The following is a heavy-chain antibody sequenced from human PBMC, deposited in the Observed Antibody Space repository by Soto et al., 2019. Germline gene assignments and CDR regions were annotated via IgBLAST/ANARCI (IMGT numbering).Heavy chain of an antibody. V-gene: IGHV1-69*13. CDR1: GGTFSSYA. CDR2: IIPIFGTA. CDR3: ARSLPGTTSAFDF. J-gene: IGHJ3*01. D-gene: IGHD1-7*01. Sequence: SVKVSCKASGGTFSSYAISWVRQAPGQGLEWMGGIIPIFGTANYAQKFQGRVTITADESTSTAYMELSSLRSEDTAVYYCARSLPGTTSAFDFWGQGTMVTVSS.